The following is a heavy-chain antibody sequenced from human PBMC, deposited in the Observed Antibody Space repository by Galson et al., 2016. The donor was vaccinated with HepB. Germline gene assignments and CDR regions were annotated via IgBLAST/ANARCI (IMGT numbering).Heavy chain of an antibody. CDR3: ARVYYANTGYRFFDL. V-gene: IGHV3-48*02. CDR2: IGSRSDNI. D-gene: IGHD3-22*01. Sequence: LRLSCAASGFSFRSYNMNWVRQAPGKGLGWVSYIGSRSDNIKYVDSVKGRFTISRDNDKNSLYLQMNSLKDDDTAMYYCARVYYANTGYRFFDLWGQGTLVTVSS. CDR1: GFSFRSYN. J-gene: IGHJ4*02.